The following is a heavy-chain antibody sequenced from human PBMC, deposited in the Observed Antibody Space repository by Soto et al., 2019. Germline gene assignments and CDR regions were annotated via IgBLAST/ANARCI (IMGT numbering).Heavy chain of an antibody. D-gene: IGHD5-12*01. CDR2: IYWDDDK. CDR1: GFSLSTSGVG. Sequence: QITLKESGPTLVKPTQTLTLTCTFSGFSLSTSGVGVGWIRQPPGKALEWLALIYWDDDKRYSPSLKSRLTITKDTSKNQVVLTMTNMDPVDTATYYCAQRRHSGYTGANFDYWGQGTLVTVSS. V-gene: IGHV2-5*02. CDR3: AQRRHSGYTGANFDY. J-gene: IGHJ4*02.